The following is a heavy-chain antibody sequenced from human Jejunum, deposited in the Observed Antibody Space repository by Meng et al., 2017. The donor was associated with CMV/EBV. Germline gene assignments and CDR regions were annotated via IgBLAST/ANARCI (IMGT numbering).Heavy chain of an antibody. V-gene: IGHV3-72*01. CDR3: ARSYSGSRFDP. CDR2: IRKKGNNYST. D-gene: IGHD1-26*01. Sequence: ASGFTFSDHYMDWVRPAPGKGLEWVGRIRKKGNNYSTEYAASVKDRFSISRDDSKNSLYLQMHSLKTEDTAVYYCARSYSGSRFDPWGQGTLVTVSS. J-gene: IGHJ5*02. CDR1: GFTFSDHY.